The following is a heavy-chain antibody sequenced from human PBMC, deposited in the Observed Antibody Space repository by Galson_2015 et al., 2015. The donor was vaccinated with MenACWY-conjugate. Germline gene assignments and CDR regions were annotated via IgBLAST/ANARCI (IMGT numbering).Heavy chain of an antibody. V-gene: IGHV4-39*07. CDR2: IYFWGGT. J-gene: IGHJ4*02. D-gene: IGHD3-10*01. CDR3: ARDRGENYDSGGYFDY. Sequence: SETLSLPCLFSWGPPRRTCYFLGWVPQPPGEGAGWVWGIYFWGGTYYSPTLKSRVTISVDTSKNQFSLKLSSVTAADTAVYYCARDRGENYDSGGYFDYWGQGALVTVSS. CDR1: WGPPRRTCYF.